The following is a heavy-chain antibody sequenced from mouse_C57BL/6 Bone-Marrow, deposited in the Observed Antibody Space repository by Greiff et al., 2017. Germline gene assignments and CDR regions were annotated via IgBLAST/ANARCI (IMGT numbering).Heavy chain of an antibody. Sequence: EVKLMESGAELVRPGASVKLSCTASGFNIKDDYMHWVKQRPEQGLEWIGWIDPENGDTEYASKFQGKATITASTSSNTAYLQLSSLTSEDTAVYYCTTYYSNFPAWFAYWGQGTLVTVSA. CDR2: IDPENGDT. V-gene: IGHV14-4*01. D-gene: IGHD2-5*01. J-gene: IGHJ3*01. CDR3: TTYYSNFPAWFAY. CDR1: GFNIKDDY.